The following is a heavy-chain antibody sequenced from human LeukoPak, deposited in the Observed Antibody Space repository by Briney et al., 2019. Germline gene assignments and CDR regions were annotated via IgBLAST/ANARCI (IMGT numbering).Heavy chain of an antibody. J-gene: IGHJ6*03. D-gene: IGHD1-26*01. V-gene: IGHV1-69*13. Sequence: ASVKVSCKASGGTFSSYAISWVRQAPGQGLEWMGGIIPIFGTANYAQKFQGRVTITADESTSTAYMELSSLRSEDTAVYYCARTSIVGAPWYYYYYMDVWGKGITVTVSS. CDR3: ARTSIVGAPWYYYYYMDV. CDR2: IIPIFGTA. CDR1: GGTFSSYA.